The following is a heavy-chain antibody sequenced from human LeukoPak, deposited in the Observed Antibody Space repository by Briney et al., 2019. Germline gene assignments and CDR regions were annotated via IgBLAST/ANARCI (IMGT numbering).Heavy chain of an antibody. Sequence: ASVKVSCKASGYTFTSYYMHWVRQAPGQGLEWMGMINPSGGSTSYAQKFQGRVTMTRDMSTSTVYMELSSLRSEDTAVYYCAREPSDDFWSGYIDYWGQGTLVTVSS. J-gene: IGHJ4*02. CDR3: AREPSDDFWSGYIDY. D-gene: IGHD3-3*01. CDR1: GYTFTSYY. V-gene: IGHV1-46*01. CDR2: INPSGGST.